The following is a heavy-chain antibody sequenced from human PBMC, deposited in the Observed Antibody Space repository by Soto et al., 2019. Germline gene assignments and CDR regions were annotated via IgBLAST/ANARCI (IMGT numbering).Heavy chain of an antibody. J-gene: IGHJ4*02. V-gene: IGHV1-46*01. CDR2: INPSGGST. CDR1: GYTFTSYY. D-gene: IGHD1-26*01. Sequence: ASVKVSCKASGYTFTSYYMHWVRQAPGQGLEWMGIINPSGGSTSYARKFQGRVTMTRDTSTSTVCMELSSLRSEDTAVYYCARSYLERWAFDYWGQGTLVTVSS. CDR3: ARSYLERWAFDY.